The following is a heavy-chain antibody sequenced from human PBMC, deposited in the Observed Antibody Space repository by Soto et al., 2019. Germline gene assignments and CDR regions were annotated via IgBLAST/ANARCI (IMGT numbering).Heavy chain of an antibody. D-gene: IGHD3-22*01. CDR3: ARGWGYDSNDYYYAY. Sequence: QVQLVQSGAEVRKPGSSVKVSCKASGGTFSRHAISWVRQAPGQGLEWMGGIIPIFGTANHAQKFQGRVTIIADESTSTVYMELSSLRFGDTAMYYCARGWGYDSNDYYYAYWGQGTLVIVSS. CDR1: GGTFSRHA. V-gene: IGHV1-69*01. CDR2: IIPIFGTA. J-gene: IGHJ4*02.